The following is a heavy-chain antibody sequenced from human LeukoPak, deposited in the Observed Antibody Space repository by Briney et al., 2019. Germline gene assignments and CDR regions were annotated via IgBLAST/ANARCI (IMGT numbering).Heavy chain of an antibody. J-gene: IGHJ5*02. CDR2: IHSGGST. CDR3: ARSPYSSGWYPFDP. CDR1: GFTVSSNY. D-gene: IGHD6-19*01. V-gene: IGHV3-53*01. Sequence: GGSLRLSCAASGFTVSSNYMSWVRQAPGKGLEWVSVIHSGGSTYYADSVKGRFTISRDNSKNTLYLQMNSLRAEDTAVYYCARSPYSSGWYPFDPWGQGTLVTVSS.